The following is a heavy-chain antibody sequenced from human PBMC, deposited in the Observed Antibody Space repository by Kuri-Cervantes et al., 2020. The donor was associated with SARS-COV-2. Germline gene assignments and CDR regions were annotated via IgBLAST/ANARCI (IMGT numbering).Heavy chain of an antibody. Sequence: TLSLTCAASGFSFSSYAMSWVRQAPGKGLEWVSVISGSGTGAYYADSVKGRFTISRDNSKNTLYPQMNSLRAEDTAVYFCAKDPTATTEYYYAMDVWGQGTTVTVSS. CDR1: GFSFSSYA. CDR2: ISGSGTGA. J-gene: IGHJ6*02. V-gene: IGHV3-23*01. D-gene: IGHD1-7*01. CDR3: AKDPTATTEYYYAMDV.